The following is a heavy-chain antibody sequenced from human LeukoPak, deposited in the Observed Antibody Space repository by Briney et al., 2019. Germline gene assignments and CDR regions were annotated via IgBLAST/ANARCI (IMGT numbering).Heavy chain of an antibody. J-gene: IGHJ4*02. V-gene: IGHV4-38-2*02. CDR1: GYSITSGYY. Sequence: SETLSLTCIVSGYSITSGYYWGWIRQPPGKGLEWIGSIYHSGDTYYNPSLKSRVTISVDTSKNQFSLKLDSVTAADTAVYYCARGPSYSSSWYLDYWGQGTLVTVSS. CDR3: ARGPSYSSSWYLDY. D-gene: IGHD6-13*01. CDR2: IYHSGDT.